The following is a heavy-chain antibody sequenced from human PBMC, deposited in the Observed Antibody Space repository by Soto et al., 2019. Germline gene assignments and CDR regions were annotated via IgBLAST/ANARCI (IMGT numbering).Heavy chain of an antibody. V-gene: IGHV3-23*01. CDR3: AKLGSSSGGSGYFDY. CDR2: ISGSGGST. CDR1: GFTFSSYA. J-gene: IGHJ4*02. Sequence: LRLSCAASGFTFSSYAMSWVRQAPGKGLEWVSVISGSGGSTYYADSVKGRFTISRDNSKNTLYLQMNSLRAEDTAVYYCAKLGSSSGGSGYFDYWGQGTLVTVST. D-gene: IGHD2-15*01.